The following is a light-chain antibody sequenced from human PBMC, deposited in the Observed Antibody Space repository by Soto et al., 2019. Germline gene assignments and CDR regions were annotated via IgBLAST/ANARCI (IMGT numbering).Light chain of an antibody. V-gene: IGKV1-5*03. CDR3: QQYNIYWT. CDR1: QSISSW. CDR2: KAS. Sequence: DIQMTQSPSTLSASVGDRVTITCRASQSISSWLAWYQQKPGKAPKLLIYKASSLESGVPSRFSCSGSGTEFTLTISILQPDDFATYYCQQYNIYWTFGQGTKVEIK. J-gene: IGKJ1*01.